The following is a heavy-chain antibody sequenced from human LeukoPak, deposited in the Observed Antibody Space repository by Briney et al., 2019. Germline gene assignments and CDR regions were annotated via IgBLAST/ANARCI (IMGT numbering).Heavy chain of an antibody. CDR3: ARCFDGPGYYGSGSYYSAVDI. CDR1: GYSFTSYW. CDR2: IYPGDSDT. Sequence: GESLKISCKGSGYSFTSYWTGWVRQMPGKGLEWMGIIYPGDSDTRYSPSFQGQVTISADKSISTAYLQWSSLKASDTAMYYCARCFDGPGYYGSGSYYSAVDIWGQGAMVTVSS. V-gene: IGHV5-51*01. J-gene: IGHJ3*02. D-gene: IGHD3-10*01.